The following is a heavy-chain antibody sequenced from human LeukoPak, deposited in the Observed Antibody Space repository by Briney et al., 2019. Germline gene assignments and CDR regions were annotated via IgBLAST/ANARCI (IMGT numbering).Heavy chain of an antibody. J-gene: IGHJ3*02. CDR1: GGSISSALYY. CDR2: IYYSGTT. V-gene: IGHV4-39*07. CDR3: ARHALLTGITIFGVEFDAFDI. D-gene: IGHD3-3*01. Sequence: SETLSLTCTVSGGSISSALYYWGWIRQPPGKGLEWIGSIYYSGTTYYNPSLKSRVIISVDTSKNQFSLKLSSVTAADTAVYYCARHALLTGITIFGVEFDAFDIWGQGTMVTVSS.